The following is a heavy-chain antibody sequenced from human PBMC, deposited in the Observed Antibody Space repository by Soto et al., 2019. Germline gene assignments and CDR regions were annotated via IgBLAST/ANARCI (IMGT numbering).Heavy chain of an antibody. D-gene: IGHD6-6*01. V-gene: IGHV7-4-1*01. CDR1: GYTFTSYA. CDR3: AKDPSSYTGVLDV. Sequence: GASVKVSCKASGYTFTSYAMNWVRQAPGQGLEWMGWINTNTGNPTYAQGFTGRFVFSLDTSVSTAYLQTCSLKAENTAVYYCAKDPSSYTGVLDVWGKGTTVTVSS. J-gene: IGHJ6*04. CDR2: INTNTGNP.